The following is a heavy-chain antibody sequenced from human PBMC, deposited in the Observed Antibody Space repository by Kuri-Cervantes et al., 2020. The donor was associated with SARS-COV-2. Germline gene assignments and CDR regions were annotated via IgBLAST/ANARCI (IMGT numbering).Heavy chain of an antibody. CDR3: ARDYQYYYGSGSYYLVYYYYGMDV. CDR2: IKQDGSER. J-gene: IGHJ6*02. CDR1: GFTLSNYW. Sequence: GESLKISCAASGFTLSNYWMSWVRQAPGKGLEWVANIKQDGSERYYVDPVKGRFTISRDNAKNTLYLQMNSLRAEDTAVYYCARDYQYYYGSGSYYLVYYYYGMDVWGQGTTVTVSS. V-gene: IGHV3-7*01. D-gene: IGHD3-10*01.